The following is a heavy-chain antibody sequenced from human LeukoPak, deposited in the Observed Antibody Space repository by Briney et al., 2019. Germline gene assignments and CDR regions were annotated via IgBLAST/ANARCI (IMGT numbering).Heavy chain of an antibody. CDR2: IYYSGST. V-gene: IGHV4-59*01. J-gene: IGHJ6*02. CDR1: GGSFSSYY. CDR3: ARDSLGYCSSTSCYPGGYYYYGMDV. D-gene: IGHD2-2*01. Sequence: SETLSLTCAVYGGSFSSYYWSWIRQPPGKGLEWIGYIYYSGSTNYNPSLKSRVTISVDTSKNQFSLKLSSVTAADTAVYYCARDSLGYCSSTSCYPGGYYYYGMDVWGQGTTVTVSS.